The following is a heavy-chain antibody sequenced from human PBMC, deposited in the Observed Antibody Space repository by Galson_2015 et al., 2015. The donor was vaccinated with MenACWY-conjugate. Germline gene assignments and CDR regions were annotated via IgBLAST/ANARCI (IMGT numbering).Heavy chain of an antibody. CDR1: GFSLRTSRVG. J-gene: IGHJ3*01. D-gene: IGHD2-2*01. V-gene: IGHV2-5*02. Sequence: ALVKPTQTLTLTCTFSGFSLRTSRVGVGWIRQPPGQALEWLSLIYWDDDKRYSPSLKSRLTITKDTSKNQVVLSMSNMDPVDTASYYCGHSTYCSTSSCYAARAFDVWGQGTVVAVSS. CDR3: GHSTYCSTSSCYAARAFDV. CDR2: IYWDDDK.